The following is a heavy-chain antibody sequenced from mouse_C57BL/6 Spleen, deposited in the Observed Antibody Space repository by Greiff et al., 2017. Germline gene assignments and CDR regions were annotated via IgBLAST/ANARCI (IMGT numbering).Heavy chain of an antibody. CDR3: ARGGYFDV. J-gene: IGHJ1*03. CDR1: GYSFTGYF. Sequence: EVQRVESGPELVKPGDSVKISCKASGYSFTGYFMNWVMQSHGKSLEWIGRINPYNGDTFYNQKFKGKATLTVDKSSSTAHMELRSLTSEDSAVYYCARGGYFDVWGTGTTVTVSS. V-gene: IGHV1-20*01. CDR2: INPYNGDT.